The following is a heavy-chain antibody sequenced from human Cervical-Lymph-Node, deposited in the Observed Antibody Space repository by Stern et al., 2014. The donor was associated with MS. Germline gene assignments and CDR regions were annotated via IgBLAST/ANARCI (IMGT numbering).Heavy chain of an antibody. J-gene: IGHJ4*02. CDR3: ARSPPYYEFWNDYYYFDY. V-gene: IGHV2-70*04. CDR1: GFSLSTSGMR. Sequence: QVTLKESGPALVKPTQTLTLTCTFSGFSLSTSGMRVSWIRQPPGKALEWLARIDWDDGKFYRTSLETRLTISKDPSKNQVVLTMTNMDPVDTATYYCARSPPYYEFWNDYYYFDYWGQGTLVAVSS. D-gene: IGHD3-3*01. CDR2: IDWDDGK.